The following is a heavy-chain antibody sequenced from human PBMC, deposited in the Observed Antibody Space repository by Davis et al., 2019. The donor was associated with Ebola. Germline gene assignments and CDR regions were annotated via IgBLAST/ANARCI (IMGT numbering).Heavy chain of an antibody. V-gene: IGHV1-2*04. CDR2: INPNSGGT. Sequence: ASVKVSCKASGYTFTGYYMHWVRQAPGQGLEWMGWINPNSGGTNYAQKFQGWVTMTRDTSISTAYMELSRLRSDDTAVYDCARGRSSSWYQHYYYYGMDVWGQGTTVTVSS. CDR3: ARGRSSSWYQHYYYYGMDV. CDR1: GYTFTGYY. J-gene: IGHJ6*02. D-gene: IGHD6-13*01.